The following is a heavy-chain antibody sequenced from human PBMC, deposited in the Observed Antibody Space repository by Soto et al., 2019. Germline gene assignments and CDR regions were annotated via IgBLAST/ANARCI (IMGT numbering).Heavy chain of an antibody. CDR2: IIPIFGTA. Sequence: QVQLVQSGAEVKKPGSSVKVSCKASGGTVSSYAISWVRQAPGQGLEWMGGIIPIFGTANYAQKFQGRVTITADKSTSTAYMELSSLRSEDTAVYYCARMILGFSRGNPLHPFDYWGQGTLVTVSS. V-gene: IGHV1-69*06. J-gene: IGHJ4*02. CDR3: ARMILGFSRGNPLHPFDY. CDR1: GGTVSSYA. D-gene: IGHD7-27*01.